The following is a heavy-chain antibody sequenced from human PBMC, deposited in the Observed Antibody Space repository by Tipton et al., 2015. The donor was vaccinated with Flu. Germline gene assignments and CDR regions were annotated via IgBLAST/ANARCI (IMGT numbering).Heavy chain of an antibody. CDR2: IYHSGTT. CDR3: ARHTGDSVRGVVDY. Sequence: LRLSCAVSGYSITSSYYWGWIRQPPGKGLEWSGTIYHSGTTYYNPSLKSRLTLSVDTSKNQFSLKLNSVTAADTAVYYCARHTGDSVRGVVDYWGQGTLVTVSS. J-gene: IGHJ4*02. V-gene: IGHV4-38-2*01. D-gene: IGHD3-10*02. CDR1: GYSITSSYY.